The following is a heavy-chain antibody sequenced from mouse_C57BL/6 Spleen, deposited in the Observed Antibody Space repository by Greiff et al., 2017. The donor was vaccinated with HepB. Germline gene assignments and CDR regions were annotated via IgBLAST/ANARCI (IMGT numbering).Heavy chain of an antibody. V-gene: IGHV1-61*01. D-gene: IGHD1-1*01. Sequence: QVQLQQPGAELVRPGSSVKLSCKASGYTFTSYWMDWVKQRPGQGLEWIGNIYPSDSETHYNQKFKDKATLNVDKSSSTAYMQLSSLTSEDSAVYYCARREDYGSSYFDYWGQGTTLTVSS. CDR1: GYTFTSYW. CDR2: IYPSDSET. CDR3: ARREDYGSSYFDY. J-gene: IGHJ2*01.